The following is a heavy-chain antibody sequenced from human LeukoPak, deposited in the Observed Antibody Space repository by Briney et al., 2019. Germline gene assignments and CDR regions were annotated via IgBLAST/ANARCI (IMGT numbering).Heavy chain of an antibody. CDR3: AKVWADVDTAMVWAFDI. CDR1: GFTFSSYA. Sequence: GGSLRLSCAASGFTFSSYAMSWVRQAPGKGLEWVSAISGSGGSTYYADSVKGRFTISRDNSKNTLYLQKNSLRAEDTAVYYCAKVWADVDTAMVWAFDIWGQGTMVTVSS. D-gene: IGHD5-18*01. J-gene: IGHJ3*02. V-gene: IGHV3-23*01. CDR2: ISGSGGST.